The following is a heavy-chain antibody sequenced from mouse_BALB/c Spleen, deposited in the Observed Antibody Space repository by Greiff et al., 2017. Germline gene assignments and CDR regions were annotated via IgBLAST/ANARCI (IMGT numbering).Heavy chain of an antibody. V-gene: IGHV1S137*01. Sequence: VKLVESGAELVRPGVSVKISCKGSGYTFTDYAMHWVKQSHAKSLEWIGVISTYYGDASYNQKFKGKATMTVDKSSSTAYMELARLTSEDSAIYYCARGGGTYYFDYWGQGTTLTVSS. CDR3: ARGGGTYYFDY. CDR1: GYTFTDYA. J-gene: IGHJ2*01. D-gene: IGHD1-1*02. CDR2: ISTYYGDA.